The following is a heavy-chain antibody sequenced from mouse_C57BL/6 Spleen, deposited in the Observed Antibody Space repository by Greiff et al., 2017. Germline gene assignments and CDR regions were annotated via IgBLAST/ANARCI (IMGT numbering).Heavy chain of an antibody. J-gene: IGHJ2*01. CDR2: IWSGGST. Sequence: QVQLQPSGPGLVQPSQSLSITCTVSGFSLTSYGVHWVRPSPGKGLEWLGVIWSGGSTDYNAAFISRLSISKDNSKSQVFFKMNSLQADDTAIYYCARNGVLLPLDYWGQGTTLTVSS. D-gene: IGHD1-1*01. V-gene: IGHV2-2*01. CDR3: ARNGVLLPLDY. CDR1: GFSLTSYG.